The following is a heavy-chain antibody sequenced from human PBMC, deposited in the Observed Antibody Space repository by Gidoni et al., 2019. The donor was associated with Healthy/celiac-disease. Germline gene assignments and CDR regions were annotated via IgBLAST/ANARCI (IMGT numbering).Heavy chain of an antibody. D-gene: IGHD3-3*01. CDR1: GGSFSGSY. Sequence: QVQLQQWGAGLLKPSETLSLTCAVYGGSFSGSYWSWIRQPPGKGLEWIGEINHSGSTNYNPSLKSRVTISVDTSKNQFSLKLTSVTAADTAVYYCAARDFGVVRPSPFDYWGQGTLVTVSS. CDR3: AARDFGVVRPSPFDY. CDR2: INHSGST. V-gene: IGHV4-34*01. J-gene: IGHJ4*02.